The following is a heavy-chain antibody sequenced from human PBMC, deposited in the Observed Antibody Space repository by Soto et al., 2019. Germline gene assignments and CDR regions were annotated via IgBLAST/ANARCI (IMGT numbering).Heavy chain of an antibody. V-gene: IGHV4-39*01. J-gene: IGHJ5*02. Sequence: PSETLSLTCTVSGGSISSSSYYWGWIRQPPGKGLEWIGSIYYSGSTYYNPSLKSRVTISVDTSKNQFSLKLSSVTAADTAVYYCARHERWLTDTGMDPWGQGTLVTVSS. CDR1: GGSISSSSYY. CDR2: IYYSGST. D-gene: IGHD7-27*01. CDR3: ARHERWLTDTGMDP.